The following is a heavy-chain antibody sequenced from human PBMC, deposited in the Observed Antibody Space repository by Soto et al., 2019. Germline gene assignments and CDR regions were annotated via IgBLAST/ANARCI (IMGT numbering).Heavy chain of an antibody. J-gene: IGHJ3*02. CDR3: AIFRSDSSRADFFAI. D-gene: IGHD6-25*01. CDR2: IYRGRAT. V-gene: IGHV3-53*01. CDR1: GFSVSNTY. Sequence: PGGSLRLSCAVSGFSVSNTYMSWVRQAPGKGLEWISVIYRGRATYYADSVKGRFTISRDDSRNTVYLQMNSLTTEDTAVYFCAIFRSDSSRADFFAICGQGSMVP.